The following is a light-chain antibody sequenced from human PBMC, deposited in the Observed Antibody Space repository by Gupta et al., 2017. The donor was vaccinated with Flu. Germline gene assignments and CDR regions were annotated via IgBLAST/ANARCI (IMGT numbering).Light chain of an antibody. Sequence: EIVLTQSPGTLSLSPGETATLSCRASQSVSSNSLAWYQQKPGQAPRLLLFGASSRATGIPDRFSGRGSGTDFTLTISRLEPEDFAVYCCQQYGSSPFTFGPGTKVEIK. V-gene: IGKV3-20*01. CDR2: GAS. CDR3: QQYGSSPFT. J-gene: IGKJ3*01. CDR1: QSVSSNS.